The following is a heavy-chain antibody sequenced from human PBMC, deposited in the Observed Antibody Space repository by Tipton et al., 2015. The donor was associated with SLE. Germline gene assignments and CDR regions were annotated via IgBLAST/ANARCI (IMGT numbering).Heavy chain of an antibody. J-gene: IGHJ4*02. V-gene: IGHV4-38-2*01. CDR2: IYYSGTT. D-gene: IGHD2-15*01. CDR1: GYSISSGYY. CDR3: ARGSWDMDN. Sequence: TLSLTCAVSGYSISSGYYWGWIRQPPGKGLEWIGSIYYSGTTYYNPSLKSRVSISVDTSKDQFSLKLSSVTAADTALYYCARGSWDMDNWGPGTLVTVSP.